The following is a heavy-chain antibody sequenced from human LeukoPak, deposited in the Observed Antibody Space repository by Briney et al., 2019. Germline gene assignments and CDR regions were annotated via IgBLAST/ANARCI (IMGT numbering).Heavy chain of an antibody. J-gene: IGHJ6*03. CDR1: GFTFSSYE. CDR3: ARAPHSIVVVRYYYYMDV. CDR2: ISSSGSTI. D-gene: IGHD2-15*01. Sequence: QPGGSLRLSCAASGFTFSSYEMNWVRQAPGKGLEWVSYISSSGSTIYYADSVKGRFTISRDNAKNSLYLQMNSLRAEDTAVYYCARAPHSIVVVRYYYYMDVWGKGTTVTVSS. V-gene: IGHV3-48*03.